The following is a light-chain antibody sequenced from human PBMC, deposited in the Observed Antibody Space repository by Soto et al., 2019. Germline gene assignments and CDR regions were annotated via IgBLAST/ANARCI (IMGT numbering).Light chain of an antibody. CDR3: QSYDSDFVV. Sequence: LTQPHSVSESPGKTLSISCTRSSGSIANNYVQWYQQRPGSAPTTVIYENNQRLSGVPDRFSGSTDGSSNSASLTISGLQTEDEADYYCQSYDSDFVVFGGGTKLTGL. CDR2: ENN. V-gene: IGLV6-57*04. CDR1: SGSIANNY. J-gene: IGLJ2*01.